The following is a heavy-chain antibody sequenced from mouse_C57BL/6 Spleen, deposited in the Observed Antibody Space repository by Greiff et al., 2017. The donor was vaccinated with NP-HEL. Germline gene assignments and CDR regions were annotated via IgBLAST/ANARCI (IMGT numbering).Heavy chain of an antibody. V-gene: IGHV1-53*01. CDR1: GYTFTSYW. CDR2: INPRNGGT. Sequence: VQLQQPGTELVKPGASVKLSCKASGYTFTSYWMHWVKQRPGQGLEWIGNINPRNGGTYYNEKFKSKATLSVDKSSSTAYMQLSSLTSEDSAIVYCARWELGRYYWGQGTALAVSA. CDR3: ARWELGRYY. J-gene: IGHJ2*01. D-gene: IGHD4-1*01.